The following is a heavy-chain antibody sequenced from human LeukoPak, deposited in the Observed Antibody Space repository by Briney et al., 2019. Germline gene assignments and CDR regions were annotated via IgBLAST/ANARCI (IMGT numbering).Heavy chain of an antibody. V-gene: IGHV3-23*01. J-gene: IGHJ4*02. CDR1: GFTVSSNY. CDR2: ISGSGGST. Sequence: GGSLRLSCAASGFTVSSNYMSWVRQAPGKGLEWVSAISGSGGSTYYADSVKGRFTISRDNSKNTLYLQMNSLRAEDTAVYYCAKDWPSYSSSWYFDYWGQGTLVTVSS. D-gene: IGHD6-13*01. CDR3: AKDWPSYSSSWYFDY.